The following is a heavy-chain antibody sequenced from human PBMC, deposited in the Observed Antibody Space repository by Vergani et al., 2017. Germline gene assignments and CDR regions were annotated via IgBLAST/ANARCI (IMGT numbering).Heavy chain of an antibody. J-gene: IGHJ4*02. CDR2: ISGSGGST. CDR1: GFTFSSYA. D-gene: IGHD2-2*02. Sequence: EVQLLESGGGLVQPGGSLRLSCAASGFTFSSYAMSWVRQAPGKGLEWVSAISGSGGSTYYADSVKGRFTISRDNSKNTLYLQMNSLRAEDTAVYYCARAIVVVPAAIPLFDYWGQGTLVTVSS. CDR3: ARAIVVVPAAIPLFDY. V-gene: IGHV3-23*01.